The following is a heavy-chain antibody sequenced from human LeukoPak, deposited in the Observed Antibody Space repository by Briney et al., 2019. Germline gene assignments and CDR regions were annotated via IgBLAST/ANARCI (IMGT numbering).Heavy chain of an antibody. Sequence: SETLSLTCTVYGASISSDSWTWIRQPAGEGLERTGRIYTSGITNYNPSLKSRVTMAVDTPKTHFPVKLSSVTAAETAVYFWVSSFTTMVVVIIWGQGTVDTVSS. V-gene: IGHV4-4*07. J-gene: IGHJ4*02. D-gene: IGHD3-22*01. CDR2: IYTSGIT. CDR3: VSSFTTMVVVII. CDR1: GASISSDS.